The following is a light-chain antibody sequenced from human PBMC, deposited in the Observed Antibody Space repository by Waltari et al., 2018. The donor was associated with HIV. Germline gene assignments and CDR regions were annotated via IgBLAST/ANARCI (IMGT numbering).Light chain of an antibody. CDR3: QQADGLPWT. Sequence: DIQMTQSPFFVSASVGDRITNTCRASQAISSWLTWYQQRPGAAPKLLIYASSTLQSGVPTRFSGGRSGANFTLTISSLQPEDFATYFCQQADGLPWTFGQGTKVEMK. CDR1: QAISSW. CDR2: ASS. V-gene: IGKV1-12*01. J-gene: IGKJ1*01.